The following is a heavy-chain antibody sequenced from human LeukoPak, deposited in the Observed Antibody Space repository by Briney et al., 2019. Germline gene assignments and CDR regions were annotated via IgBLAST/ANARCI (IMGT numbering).Heavy chain of an antibody. CDR2: INHSGST. CDR1: GGSFSGYY. J-gene: IGHJ4*02. CDR3: ARVGRGYSSER. Sequence: SETLSLTCAVYGGSFSGYYWSWIRQPPGKGLEWIGEINHSGSTNYNPSLKSRVTISVDTSKNQFSLKLSSVTAADTAVYYCARVGRGYSSERWGQGTLVTVSS. D-gene: IGHD5-18*01. V-gene: IGHV4-34*09.